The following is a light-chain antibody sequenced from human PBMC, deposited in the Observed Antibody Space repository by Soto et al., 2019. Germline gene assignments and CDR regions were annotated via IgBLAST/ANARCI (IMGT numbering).Light chain of an antibody. V-gene: IGLV2-11*01. CDR3: CSYAGSYLYV. J-gene: IGLJ1*01. CDR1: TSDVGGYNY. CDR2: DVN. Sequence: QSVLTQPRSVFGYLGQSVTISCAGTTSDVGGYNYVSCYQHHPGKAPKLIIYDVNNRPSRVPDRFSGSKSGNTASLTIRGLRPEDEADYHCCSYAGSYLYVFGTGTKVNV.